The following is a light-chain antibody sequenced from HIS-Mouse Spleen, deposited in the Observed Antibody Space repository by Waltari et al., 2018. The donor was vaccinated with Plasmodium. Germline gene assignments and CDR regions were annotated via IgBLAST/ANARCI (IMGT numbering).Light chain of an antibody. V-gene: IGLV2-23*01. Sequence: QSALTQPASVSGSPGQSITISCTGTSSDVGSYNLVSWYQQPPGDAPKLMIYGGIKRPAVVCKRFAGTKSGNTASLTISELQAEDEADYYCCSYADSRVFGGGTKLTVL. CDR1: SSDVGSYNL. CDR2: GGI. J-gene: IGLJ2*01. CDR3: CSYADSRV.